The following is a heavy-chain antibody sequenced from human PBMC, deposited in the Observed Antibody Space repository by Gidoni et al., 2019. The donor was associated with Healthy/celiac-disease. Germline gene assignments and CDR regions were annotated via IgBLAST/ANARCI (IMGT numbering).Heavy chain of an antibody. J-gene: IGHJ4*02. CDR1: RFTFSSYA. D-gene: IGHD6-6*01. CDR3: AKLAARPDWYFDY. Sequence: EVQLLESGGGLVQPGGSLRLSCAASRFTFSSYAMSWVRQAPGKGLEWVSAISGSGGSTYYADSVKGRFTISRDNSKNTLYLQMNILRAEDTAVYYCAKLAARPDWYFDYWGQGTLVTVSS. CDR2: ISGSGGST. V-gene: IGHV3-23*01.